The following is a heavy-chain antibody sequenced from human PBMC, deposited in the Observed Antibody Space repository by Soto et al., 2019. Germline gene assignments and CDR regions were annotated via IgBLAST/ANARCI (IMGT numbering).Heavy chain of an antibody. CDR3: ARDSTGYSSSWLYYYYYFMDV. CDR1: GYTFTSYA. V-gene: IGHV1-3*01. Sequence: ASVKVSCKASGYTFTSYAMHWVRQAPGQRLEWIGWINAGNGNTKYSQMFQGRVTITRGTSASTAYTELSSLRSEDTAVYYCARDSTGYSSSWLYYYYYFMDVWGKGTTVTVSS. D-gene: IGHD6-13*01. CDR2: INAGNGNT. J-gene: IGHJ6*03.